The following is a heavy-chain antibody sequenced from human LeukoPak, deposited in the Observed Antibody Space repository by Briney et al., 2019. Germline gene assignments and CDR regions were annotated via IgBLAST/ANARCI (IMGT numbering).Heavy chain of an antibody. CDR1: GGSISSYY. V-gene: IGHV4-59*01. J-gene: IGHJ3*02. CDR3: ASVGDYGGNGDAFDI. D-gene: IGHD4-23*01. CDR2: IYYSGST. Sequence: SETLSLTCTVSGGSISSYYWSWIRQPPGKGLEWIGYIYYSGSTNYNPSLKSRVAISVDTSKNQFSLKLSSVTAADTAVYHCASVGDYGGNGDAFDIWGQGTMVTVSS.